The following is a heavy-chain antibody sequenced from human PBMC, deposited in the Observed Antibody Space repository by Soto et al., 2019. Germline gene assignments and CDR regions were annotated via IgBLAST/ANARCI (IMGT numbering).Heavy chain of an antibody. CDR2: IIPIFGTA. D-gene: IGHD3-10*01. J-gene: IGHJ4*02. CDR1: GGTFSSYA. Sequence: SVKVSCKASGGTFSSYAISWVRQAPGQGLEWMGGIIPIFGTANYAQKFQGRVTITADESTSTAYMELSSLRSEDTAVYYCARDRIPYYYGSGSYRTNFDYWGQGTLVTVSS. V-gene: IGHV1-69*13. CDR3: ARDRIPYYYGSGSYRTNFDY.